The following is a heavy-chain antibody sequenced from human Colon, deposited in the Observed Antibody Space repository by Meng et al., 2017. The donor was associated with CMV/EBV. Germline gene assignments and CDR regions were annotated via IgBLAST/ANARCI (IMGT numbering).Heavy chain of an antibody. CDR1: GYTFTDYH. Sequence: ASVKVSCKASGYTFTDYHMHRVRQAPGQGPEWMGWVNPRNGGIKYAQRFQDRVTMTRDTSTATAHMELRSLRSDDTAVYYCARRIAALRDNWFDPWGQGTLVTVSS. CDR3: ARRIAALRDNWFDP. CDR2: VNPRNGGI. J-gene: IGHJ5*02. D-gene: IGHD6-6*01. V-gene: IGHV1-2*02.